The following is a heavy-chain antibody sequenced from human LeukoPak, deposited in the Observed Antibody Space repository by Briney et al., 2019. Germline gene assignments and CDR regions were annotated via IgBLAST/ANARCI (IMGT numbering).Heavy chain of an antibody. CDR1: GFIFTSYH. J-gene: IGHJ2*01. CDR3: ARGVSHLVSGGHFDL. D-gene: IGHD2-8*01. Sequence: GGSLRLSCAASGFIFTSYHINWVRQAPGKGLEWVAYISNNINTIHYADSVKGRFTISRDNAKNSVHLQMNSLRAEDTAVYYCARGVSHLVSGGHFDLWGRGTLVTVSS. CDR2: ISNNINTI. V-gene: IGHV3-48*01.